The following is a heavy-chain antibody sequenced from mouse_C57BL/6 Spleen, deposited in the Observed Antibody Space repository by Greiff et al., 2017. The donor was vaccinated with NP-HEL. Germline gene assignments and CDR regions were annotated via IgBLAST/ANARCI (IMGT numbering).Heavy chain of an antibody. D-gene: IGHD3-2*02. CDR2: IYPGSGST. Sequence: QVQLQQSGAELVKPGASVKMSCKASGYTFTSYWITWVKQRPGQGLEWIGDIYPGSGSTNYNEKFKSKATLTVDTSSSTAYMQLSSLTSEDSAVYYCALRGAQATRYAMDYWGQGTSVTVSS. CDR3: ALRGAQATRYAMDY. J-gene: IGHJ4*01. V-gene: IGHV1-55*01. CDR1: GYTFTSYW.